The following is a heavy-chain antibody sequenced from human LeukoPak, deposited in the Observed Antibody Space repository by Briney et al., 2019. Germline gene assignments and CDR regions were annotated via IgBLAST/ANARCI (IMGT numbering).Heavy chain of an antibody. D-gene: IGHD2-15*01. CDR3: ARTGCSGGTCYSQRGAFDI. CDR2: IYTSGST. Sequence: SETLSLTCTVSGGSISSGSYYWSWIRQPAGKGLEWIGRIYTSGSTNYNPSLKSRVTISVDTSKNQFSLKLSSVTAADTAVYYCARTGCSGGTCYSQRGAFDIWGQGTMVTVSS. V-gene: IGHV4-61*02. J-gene: IGHJ3*02. CDR1: GGSISSGSYY.